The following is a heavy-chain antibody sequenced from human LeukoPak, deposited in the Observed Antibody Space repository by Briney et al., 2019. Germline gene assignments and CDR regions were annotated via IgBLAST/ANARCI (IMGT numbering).Heavy chain of an antibody. CDR2: IIPIFGTA. Sequence: SVKVSCKASGCTFSSYAISWVRQAPGQGLEWMGGIIPIFGTANYAQKFQGRVTITADESTSTAYMELSSLRSEDTAVYYCAREGDIVVVPAATALGMDVWGQGTTVTVSS. J-gene: IGHJ6*02. D-gene: IGHD2-2*01. V-gene: IGHV1-69*13. CDR3: AREGDIVVVPAATALGMDV. CDR1: GCTFSSYA.